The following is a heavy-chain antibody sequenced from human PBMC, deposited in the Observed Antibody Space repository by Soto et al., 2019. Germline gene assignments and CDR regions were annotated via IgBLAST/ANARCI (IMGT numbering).Heavy chain of an antibody. J-gene: IGHJ4*02. CDR2: IWYDGSNQ. CDR3: ARDLGAFNYGSAYFDY. CDR1: GFTFSTYG. V-gene: IGHV3-33*01. Sequence: GGSLRLSCAPSGFTFSTYGMHWVRQAPGKGLEWVAVIWYDGSNQYYADSVKGRFTISRDNSKNMLYLQMNSLRAEDTAVYYCARDLGAFNYGSAYFDYWGQGTPVTVSS. D-gene: IGHD3-10*01.